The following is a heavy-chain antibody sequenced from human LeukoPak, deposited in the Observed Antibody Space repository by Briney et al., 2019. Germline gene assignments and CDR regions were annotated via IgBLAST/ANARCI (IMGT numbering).Heavy chain of an antibody. Sequence: PGGSLRLSCAASGFTFSSYEMNWVRQAPGKGLEWVSYISSSGSTIYYADSVKGLFTISRDNAKNSLYLQMNSLRAEDTAVYYCARDRRDIVLMVYAIEGGFDYWGQGTLVTVSS. V-gene: IGHV3-48*03. CDR2: ISSSGSTI. J-gene: IGHJ4*02. CDR3: ARDRRDIVLMVYAIEGGFDY. D-gene: IGHD2-8*01. CDR1: GFTFSSYE.